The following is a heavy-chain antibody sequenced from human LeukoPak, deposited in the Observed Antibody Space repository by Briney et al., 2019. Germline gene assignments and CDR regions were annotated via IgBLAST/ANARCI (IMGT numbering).Heavy chain of an antibody. CDR3: AGDPSYGTSLDY. Sequence: HAGGSLRLSCAASGFTFSSHAMSWVRQAPGKGLEWVSAISGSGGTTYYADSVKGRFTISRDNSKNTLYLQMNSLRAEDTAVYYCAGDPSYGTSLDYWGQGTLVTVSS. J-gene: IGHJ4*02. CDR2: ISGSGGTT. V-gene: IGHV3-23*01. D-gene: IGHD5-18*01. CDR1: GFTFSSHA.